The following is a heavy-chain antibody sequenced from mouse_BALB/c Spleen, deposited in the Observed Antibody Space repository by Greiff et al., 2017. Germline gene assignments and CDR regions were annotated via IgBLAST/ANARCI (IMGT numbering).Heavy chain of an antibody. D-gene: IGHD3-3*01. CDR1: GFTFSSYG. CDR2: ISSGGSYT. J-gene: IGHJ1*01. V-gene: IGHV5-6*02. CDR3: ARRGTGWYFDV. Sequence: EVKVVESGGDLVKPGGSLKLSCAASGFTFSSYGMSWVRQTPDKRLEWVATISSGGSYTYYPDSVKGRFTISRDNAKNTLYLQMSSLKSEDTAMYYCARRGTGWYFDVWGAGTTVTVSS.